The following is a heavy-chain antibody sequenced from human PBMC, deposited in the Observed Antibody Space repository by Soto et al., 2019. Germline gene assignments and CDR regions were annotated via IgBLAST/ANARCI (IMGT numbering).Heavy chain of an antibody. CDR2: INHSGST. D-gene: IGHD1-7*01. V-gene: IGHV4-34*01. CDR1: GGSFSGYY. Sequence: SETLSLTCAVYGGSFSGYYWSWIRQPPGKGLEWIGEINHSGSTNYNPSLKSRVTISVDTSKNQFSLKLSSVTAADTAVYYCARGTNYFNYWGQGTRVTVSS. J-gene: IGHJ4*02. CDR3: ARGTNYFNY.